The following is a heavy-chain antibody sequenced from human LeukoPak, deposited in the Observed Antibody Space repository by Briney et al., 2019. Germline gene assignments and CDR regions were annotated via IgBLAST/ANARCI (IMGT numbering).Heavy chain of an antibody. CDR3: AKVHWENSAPYYFDY. V-gene: IGHV3-30*02. CDR2: IRYDGSNK. CDR1: GFTFSSYG. D-gene: IGHD1-26*01. J-gene: IGHJ4*02. Sequence: GGSLRLSCAASGFTFSSYGMHWVRQAPGKGLEWVAFIRYDGSNKYYADSVKGRFTISRDNSKNTLYLQMNSLRAEDTAVYYCAKVHWENSAPYYFDYWGQGTLVTVSS.